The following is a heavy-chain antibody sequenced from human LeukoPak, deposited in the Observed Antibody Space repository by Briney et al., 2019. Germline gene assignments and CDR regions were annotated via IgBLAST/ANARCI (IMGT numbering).Heavy chain of an antibody. CDR1: GGSISSYY. CDR2: IYYSGST. J-gene: IGHJ4*02. CDR3: ARHERVIYYFDY. Sequence: PSETLSLTCTVSGGSISSYYWSWIRQPPGKGLEWIGYIYYSGSTNYSPSLKSRVTISVDTSKNQFSLKLSSVTAADTAVYYCARHERVIYYFDYWGQGTLVTVSS. D-gene: IGHD3-16*02. V-gene: IGHV4-59*08.